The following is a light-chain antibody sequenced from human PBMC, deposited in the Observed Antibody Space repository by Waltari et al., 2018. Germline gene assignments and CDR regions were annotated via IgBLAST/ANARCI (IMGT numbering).Light chain of an antibody. Sequence: EIVLTQSPGTLSLSPGERATLSCRASQSVKNNYLAWHQQKPGPAPKLLSDGALSRATGIPDRFSGSVSGTDLTLTISRGDPEDFAVYYGQQYGVPPWTFGQGTKGEIK. CDR2: GAL. J-gene: IGKJ1*01. V-gene: IGKV3-20*01. CDR3: QQYGVPPWT. CDR1: QSVKNNY.